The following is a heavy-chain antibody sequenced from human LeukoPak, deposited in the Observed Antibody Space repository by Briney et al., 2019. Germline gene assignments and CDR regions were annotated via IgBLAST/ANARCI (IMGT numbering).Heavy chain of an antibody. CDR1: GFTFSSYW. CDR2: INSDGSST. CDR3: ARDPHDCSSTSCYNY. D-gene: IGHD2-2*02. J-gene: IGHJ4*02. V-gene: IGHV3-74*01. Sequence: GGSLRLSCAASGFTFSSYWMHWVRQAPGKGLVWVSRINSDGSSTSYADSVKGRFTISRDNAKNTLYLQMNSLRAEDTAVYYCARDPHDCSSTSCYNYWGRGTLVTVSS.